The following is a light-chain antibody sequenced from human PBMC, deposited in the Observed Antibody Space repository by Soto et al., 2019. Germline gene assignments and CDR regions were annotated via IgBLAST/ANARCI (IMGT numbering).Light chain of an antibody. V-gene: IGKV3-11*01. Sequence: EIVLTQSPATLSLSPGERATLSCRASQSVSSYLAWYHQKPGQAPRLLIYDASNRATGIPARFSGSGSGTDFTPTISSLQPEDFAVYYCQQRSNWPRTFGQGTKVDTK. CDR3: QQRSNWPRT. CDR1: QSVSSY. J-gene: IGKJ1*01. CDR2: DAS.